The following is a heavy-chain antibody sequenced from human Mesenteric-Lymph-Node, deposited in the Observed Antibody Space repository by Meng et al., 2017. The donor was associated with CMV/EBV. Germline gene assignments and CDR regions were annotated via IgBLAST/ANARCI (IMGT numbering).Heavy chain of an antibody. D-gene: IGHD2-2*01. J-gene: IGHJ5*02. CDR2: IYYSGNT. V-gene: IGHV4-30-4*02. Sequence: SETLSLTCTVSGGSISSGDNYWSWIRQPPGKGLEWIGYIYYSGNTDYNPSLKSRVTISEDTSKNQFSLKLNSVTAADTAVYYCARANQRYRYCSSTSCYVDWLDPWGQGTLVTVSS. CDR1: GGSISSGDNY. CDR3: ARANQRYRYCSSTSCYVDWLDP.